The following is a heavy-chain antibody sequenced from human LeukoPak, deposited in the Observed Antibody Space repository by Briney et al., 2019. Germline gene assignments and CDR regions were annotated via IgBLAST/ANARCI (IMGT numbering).Heavy chain of an antibody. Sequence: SETLSLTCTVSGYSISSGYYWGWIRQPPGKGLEWIGEINHSGSTNYNPSLKSRVTISVDTSKNQFSLKLSSVTAADTAVYYCARLPVAYCGGDCSSDDAFDIWGQGTMVTVSS. J-gene: IGHJ3*02. D-gene: IGHD2-21*02. CDR2: INHSGST. V-gene: IGHV4-38-2*02. CDR1: GYSISSGYY. CDR3: ARLPVAYCGGDCSSDDAFDI.